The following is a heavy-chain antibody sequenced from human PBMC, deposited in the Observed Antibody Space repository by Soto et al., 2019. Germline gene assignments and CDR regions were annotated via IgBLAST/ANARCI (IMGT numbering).Heavy chain of an antibody. CDR2: VSGRGGNT. Sequence: EVQLLDSGGGLVQPGGSLRLSCAASGFTFSSSAMSWVRQAPGKGLEWVSAVSGRGGNTYYADSVWGGSTMSRYNAKTTLYLQMNSLRAEDTDIYVSARCTGATIFTSGWCHYLAPWGQGTLVTVSS. V-gene: IGHV3-23*01. D-gene: IGHD6-19*01. CDR3: ARCTGATIFTSGWCHYLAP. CDR1: GFTFSSSA. J-gene: IGHJ5*02.